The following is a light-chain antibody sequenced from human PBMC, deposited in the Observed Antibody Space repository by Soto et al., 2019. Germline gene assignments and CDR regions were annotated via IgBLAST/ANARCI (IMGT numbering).Light chain of an antibody. V-gene: IGKV3-11*01. Sequence: EIVMTQSPATLSLSPGDRPTLSCTASQSVNNFLAWYQQKPGQTPSLLIHDASKRATAIPGRFSGSGSGTDFTLTISSLEPEDFAGYYCQQRSNWPPALSFGGGTKVDIK. CDR3: QQRSNWPPALS. J-gene: IGKJ4*01. CDR1: QSVNNF. CDR2: DAS.